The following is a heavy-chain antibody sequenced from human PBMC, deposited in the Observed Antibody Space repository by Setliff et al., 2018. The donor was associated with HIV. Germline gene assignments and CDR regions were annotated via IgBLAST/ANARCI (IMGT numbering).Heavy chain of an antibody. CDR3: ARGIPGGGIDY. CDR2: ISGSGVGT. CDR1: GFTFRTYA. D-gene: IGHD2-21*01. V-gene: IGHV3-23*01. J-gene: IGHJ4*02. Sequence: GGSLRLSCATSGFTFRTYAVSWVRQAPGKGLEWVSGISGSGVGTYYRDSVKGRFTISRDNSNNTLFLQMDSLRAEDTAMYYCARGIPGGGIDYWGQGTLVTVSS.